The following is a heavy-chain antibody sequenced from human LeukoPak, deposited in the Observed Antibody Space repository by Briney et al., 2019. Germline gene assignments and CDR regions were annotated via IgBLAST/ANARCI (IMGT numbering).Heavy chain of an antibody. D-gene: IGHD6-6*01. J-gene: IGHJ5*02. Sequence: GGSLRLSCAASGFSFSSDVMHWGRQAPGKGLEWVAVISSDGSHKYYADSVKGRFTISRDNSKNTLYLQMNSLRVEDTAVYFCARVTEYSSFQNWFDPWGQGTLVTVSS. CDR1: GFSFSSDV. CDR3: ARVTEYSSFQNWFDP. CDR2: ISSDGSHK. V-gene: IGHV3-30*14.